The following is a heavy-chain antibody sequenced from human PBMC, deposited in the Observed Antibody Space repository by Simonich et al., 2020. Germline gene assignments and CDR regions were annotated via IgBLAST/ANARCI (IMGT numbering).Heavy chain of an antibody. CDR1: GGSISSSSYY. J-gene: IGHJ3*02. D-gene: IGHD1-26*01. CDR2: IYYSGNT. CDR3: ARVGGPDAFDI. Sequence: QLQLQESGPGLVKPSETLSLTCTVSGGSISSSSYYWGWYRQPPGKGLEWIWSIYYSGNTYYNPSSKSRVTISVDTSKNQFSLKLSSVTAADTAVYYCARVGGPDAFDIWGQGTMVTVSS. V-gene: IGHV4-39*01.